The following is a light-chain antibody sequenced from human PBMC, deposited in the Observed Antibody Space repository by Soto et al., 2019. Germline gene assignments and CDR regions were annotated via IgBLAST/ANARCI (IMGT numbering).Light chain of an antibody. Sequence: QSALTQPPSASGSPGQSVTISCTGTSSDVGAYNYVSWYQQHPGKAPKLMIHEVSKRPSGVPDRFSASKSGNTASLTVSGLQAEDEADYYCAAWDDRPSGRVFGGGTKVTVL. CDR3: AAWDDRPSGRV. CDR1: SSDVGAYNY. CDR2: EVS. V-gene: IGLV2-8*01. J-gene: IGLJ3*02.